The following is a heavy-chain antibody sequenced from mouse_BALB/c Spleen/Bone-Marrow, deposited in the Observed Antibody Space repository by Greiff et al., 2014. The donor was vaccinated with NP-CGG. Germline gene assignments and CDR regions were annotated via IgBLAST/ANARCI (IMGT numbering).Heavy chain of an antibody. V-gene: IGHV2-6-2*01. J-gene: IGHJ4*01. Sequence: QVQLQQSGPDLVAPSQILSITCAVSGFSLTLYGVHWVRQSPGKGLEWLVVIWSDGTTTYNSALKSRLSISKDNSKSQVFLKLNSLQTDDTAMYYCARHERGYPYAMDYWGQGTSVTVSS. D-gene: IGHD2-2*01. CDR1: GFSLTLYG. CDR2: IWSDGTT. CDR3: ARHERGYPYAMDY.